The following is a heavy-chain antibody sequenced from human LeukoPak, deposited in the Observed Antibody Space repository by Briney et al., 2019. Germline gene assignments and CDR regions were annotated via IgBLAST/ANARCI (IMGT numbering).Heavy chain of an antibody. V-gene: IGHV3-30*02. CDR3: AKGGYSYYYYYMDV. CDR1: GFTFSSYG. J-gene: IGHJ6*03. D-gene: IGHD6-25*01. CDR2: IRYDGSNK. Sequence: GGSLRLSCAASGFTFSSYGMHWVRQAPGKGLEWVAFIRYDGSNKYHADSVKGRFTISRDNSKNTLYLQMNSLRAEDTAVYHCAKGGYSYYYYYMDVWGKGTTVTVSS.